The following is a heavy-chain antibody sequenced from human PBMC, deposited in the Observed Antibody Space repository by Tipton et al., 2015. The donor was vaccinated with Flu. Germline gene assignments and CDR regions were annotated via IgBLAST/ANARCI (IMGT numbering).Heavy chain of an antibody. CDR1: GFTFSSYG. V-gene: IGHV3-33*08. D-gene: IGHD5-24*01. CDR2: IWYDGSNK. Sequence: SLRLSCAASGFTFSSYGMHWVRQAPGKGLEWVAVIWYDGSNKYYADSVKGRFTISRDNSKNTLYLQMNSLRAEDTAVYYCARGVRDGYNTPWFDYWGQGTLVTVSS. CDR3: ARGVRDGYNTPWFDY. J-gene: IGHJ4*02.